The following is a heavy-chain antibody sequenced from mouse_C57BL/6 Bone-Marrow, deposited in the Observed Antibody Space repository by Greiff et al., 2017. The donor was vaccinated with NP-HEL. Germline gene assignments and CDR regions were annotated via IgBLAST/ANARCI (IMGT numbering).Heavy chain of an antibody. Sequence: EVKLMESGGGLVQSGRSLRLSCATSGFTFSDFYMEWVRQAPGKGLEWIAASRNKANDYTTEYSASVKGRFIVSRDTSQSILYLQMNALRAEDTAIYYCARDALYDGYPLYAMDYWGQGTSVTVSS. V-gene: IGHV7-1*01. J-gene: IGHJ4*01. CDR3: ARDALYDGYPLYAMDY. CDR2: SRNKANDYTT. D-gene: IGHD2-3*01. CDR1: GFTFSDFY.